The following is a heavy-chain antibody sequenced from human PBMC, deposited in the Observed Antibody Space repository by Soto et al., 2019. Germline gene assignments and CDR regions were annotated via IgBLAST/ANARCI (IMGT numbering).Heavy chain of an antibody. CDR2: VIPIFGTA. J-gene: IGHJ5*02. V-gene: IGHV1-69*05. CDR3: ARWIFPGATPRRGWFDP. Sequence: GASVKVSCKASGGTFSSYAISWVRQAPGQGLEWMGGVIPIFGTANYAQKFQGRVTMTTDTSTSTAYMELRSLRSDDTAVYYCARWIFPGATPRRGWFDPWGQGTLVTVSS. D-gene: IGHD1-26*01. CDR1: GGTFSSYA.